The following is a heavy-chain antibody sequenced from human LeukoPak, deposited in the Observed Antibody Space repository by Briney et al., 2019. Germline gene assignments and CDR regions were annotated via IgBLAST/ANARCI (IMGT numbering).Heavy chain of an antibody. J-gene: IGHJ4*02. D-gene: IGHD3-9*01. Sequence: PGRSHRLSCPASEFTFSSYSMHSVRQAPDKWLECVTLISYEGRNKDYADSVKGRFTISRDNPKISMYLQMTSLRGEDTAVYYCSRGMDYDILAGPPDYWGQGTLVTVSS. CDR3: SRGMDYDILAGPPDY. CDR2: ISYEGRNK. V-gene: IGHV3-30*04. CDR1: EFTFSSYS.